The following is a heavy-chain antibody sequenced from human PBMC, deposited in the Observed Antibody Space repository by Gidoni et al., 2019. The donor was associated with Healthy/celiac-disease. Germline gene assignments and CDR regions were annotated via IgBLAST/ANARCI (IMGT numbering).Heavy chain of an antibody. CDR3: ARASPVTRDY. CDR2: ISSSSSYI. D-gene: IGHD2-21*02. Sequence: EVQLVESGGGLVKPGGSLRLSCAASGFTFSSDSMNWVRQAPGKGLEWFSSISSSSSYIYYADSMKGRFTISRDNSNNSLYLQMNSLRAEDTAVYYCARASPVTRDYWGQGTLVTVSS. V-gene: IGHV3-21*01. J-gene: IGHJ4*02. CDR1: GFTFSSDS.